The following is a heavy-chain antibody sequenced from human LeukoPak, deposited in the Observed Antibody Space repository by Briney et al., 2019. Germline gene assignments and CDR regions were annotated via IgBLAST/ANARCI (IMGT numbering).Heavy chain of an antibody. Sequence: ASVKVSCKASGYMFTIYGISWVRQAPGQGVEWMGWISVHNGNTKYAQKFQGRVTMTTDTSTSTAYMELRRLRSDDTAVYYCARARNPLDYYYYMDVRGKGTTVTVSS. V-gene: IGHV1-18*01. CDR2: ISVHNGNT. CDR1: GYMFTIYG. J-gene: IGHJ6*03. CDR3: ARARNPLDYYYYMDV.